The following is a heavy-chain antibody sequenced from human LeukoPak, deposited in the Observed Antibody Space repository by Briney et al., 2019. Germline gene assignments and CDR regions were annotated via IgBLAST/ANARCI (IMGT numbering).Heavy chain of an antibody. CDR3: AKDLEMATTFDY. J-gene: IGHJ4*02. Sequence: PGESLRLSCAASGFAFGTYAMSWVRQAPGKGLEWVSAISGSGGSTYYADSVKGRFTISRDNSKNTLYLQMNSLRAEDTAVYYCAKDLEMATTFDYWGQGTLVTVSS. CDR1: GFAFGTYA. CDR2: ISGSGGST. D-gene: IGHD5-24*01. V-gene: IGHV3-23*01.